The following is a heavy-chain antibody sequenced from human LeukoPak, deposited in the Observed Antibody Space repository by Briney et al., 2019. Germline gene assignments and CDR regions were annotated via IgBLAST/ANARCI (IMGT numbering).Heavy chain of an antibody. D-gene: IGHD3-3*01. V-gene: IGHV3-7*01. CDR3: ARLREIPVFGVVTKSTSYFDY. J-gene: IGHJ4*02. Sequence: GGSLRLSCAASGFTFTTYWMSWVRQAPGKGLELVANIKQDRSEKYYVDSVKGRFTISRDNAKNSLYLQMNSLRAEDTAVYYCARLREIPVFGVVTKSTSYFDYWGQGTLVTVSS. CDR1: GFTFTTYW. CDR2: IKQDRSEK.